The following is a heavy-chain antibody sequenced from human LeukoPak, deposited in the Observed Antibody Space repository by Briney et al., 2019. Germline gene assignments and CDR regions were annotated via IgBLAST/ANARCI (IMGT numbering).Heavy chain of an antibody. CDR2: IYHTGSA. Sequence: PSETLSLTCSVSGYSFTSGHYWGWIQQPPGKGLEWIANIYHTGSAHYNPSLKSRVTISVDTSTNQFSLKLSSATAADTAVYYCARYCTSTTCILRGFDYWGQGTLVTVSS. V-gene: IGHV4-38-2*01. J-gene: IGHJ4*02. CDR1: GYSFTSGHY. D-gene: IGHD2-2*01. CDR3: ARYCTSTTCILRGFDY.